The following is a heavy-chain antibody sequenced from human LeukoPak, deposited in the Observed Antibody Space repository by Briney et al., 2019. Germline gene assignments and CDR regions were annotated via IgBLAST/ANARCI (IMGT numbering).Heavy chain of an antibody. CDR3: TRDIAGSGTAMDV. D-gene: IGHD2-15*01. Sequence: SGVSLRLSCAASGFTFSTYDMHWVRQVTGEGLEWVATIGTSGDTYYAGSVKGRFTISREDGKNSLFLQMNSLRAGDTAAYYCTRDIAGSGTAMDVWGKGTTVTVSS. V-gene: IGHV3-13*01. CDR1: GFTFSTYD. J-gene: IGHJ6*03. CDR2: IGTSGDT.